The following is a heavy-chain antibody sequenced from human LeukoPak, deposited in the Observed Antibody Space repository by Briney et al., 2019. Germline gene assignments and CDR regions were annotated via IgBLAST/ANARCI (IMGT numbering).Heavy chain of an antibody. J-gene: IGHJ5*02. CDR2: VYSSGST. CDR1: GDSISTYH. Sequence: PSETLSLTCSVSGDSISTYHWSWIRQPPGKGLEWFGYVYSSGSTYYSPSLNGRVTMSVDTSKNQFSLILRSVTAADTAVYYCARLGDCSIPTCWDYWFDPWGQGTQVTVSS. D-gene: IGHD2-2*01. V-gene: IGHV4-4*09. CDR3: ARLGDCSIPTCWDYWFDP.